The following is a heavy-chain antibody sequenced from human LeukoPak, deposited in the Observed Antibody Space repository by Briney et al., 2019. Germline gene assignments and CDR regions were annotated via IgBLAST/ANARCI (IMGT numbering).Heavy chain of an antibody. Sequence: ASVKVSCKASGYTFTSYGISWVRQAPGQGLEWMGWISAYNGNTNYAQKLQGRVTVTTDTSTSTAYMELRSLRSDDTAVYYCARDLYGSGSYPNYYYYYYMDVWGKGTTVTVS. CDR2: ISAYNGNT. CDR3: ARDLYGSGSYPNYYYYYYMDV. D-gene: IGHD3-10*01. V-gene: IGHV1-18*01. J-gene: IGHJ6*03. CDR1: GYTFTSYG.